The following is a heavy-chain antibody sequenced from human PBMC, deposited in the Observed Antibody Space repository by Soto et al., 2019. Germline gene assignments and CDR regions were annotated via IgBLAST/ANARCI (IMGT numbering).Heavy chain of an antibody. D-gene: IGHD6-19*01. CDR3: AKDQWLVHQVDS. CDR2: ISGSGGST. Sequence: GGSLRLSCAASGFTFSNYAMNWVRQAPGKGLEWVSGISGSGGSTYYADSVKGRFTISRDNSKNTLYLQISSLRAEDTALYYCAKDQWLVHQVDSWGQGTLVTVSS. V-gene: IGHV3-23*01. CDR1: GFTFSNYA. J-gene: IGHJ4*02.